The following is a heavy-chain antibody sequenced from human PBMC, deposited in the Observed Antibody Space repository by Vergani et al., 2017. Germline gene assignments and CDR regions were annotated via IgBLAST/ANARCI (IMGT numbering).Heavy chain of an antibody. CDR3: AKNTVTTTPDDYYYYMDV. Sequence: QVQLVQSGAEVKKPGSSVKVSCKASGGTFSSYAISWVRQAPGQGLEWMGGIIPIFGTANYAQKFQGRVTITADEATSTAYMELSSLRSEDTAVYYWAKNTVTTTPDDYYYYMDVWGKGTTVTVSS. CDR1: GGTFSSYA. V-gene: IGHV1-69*01. J-gene: IGHJ6*03. CDR2: IIPIFGTA. D-gene: IGHD4-17*01.